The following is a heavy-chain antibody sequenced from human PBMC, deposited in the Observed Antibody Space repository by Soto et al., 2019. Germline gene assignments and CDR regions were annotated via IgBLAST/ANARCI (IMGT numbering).Heavy chain of an antibody. Sequence: ESLSISFRGSGYSITSYWIGLVRQMPGKGLEWMGIIYPFDSDTRYSPPFQGQVTISADKSISTAYLNSSSLKASDTAMYYCARPSNGIAARPGFFDYWGQGTLVTVS. CDR3: ARPSNGIAARPGFFDY. CDR2: IYPFDSDT. J-gene: IGHJ4*02. V-gene: IGHV5-51*01. CDR1: GYSITSYW. D-gene: IGHD6-6*01.